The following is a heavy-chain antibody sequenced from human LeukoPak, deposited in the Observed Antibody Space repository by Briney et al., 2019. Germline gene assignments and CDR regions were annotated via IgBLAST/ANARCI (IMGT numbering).Heavy chain of an antibody. D-gene: IGHD6-6*01. CDR1: GGSISSYY. V-gene: IGHV4-4*09. Sequence: SETLSLTCTVSGGSISSYYWSWIRQPPGKGLEWIGYIYTSGSTSYNPSLKSRVTISVDTSKNQFSLKLSSVTAADTAVYYCARHAHSSSSGNWFDPWGQGTLVTVSS. J-gene: IGHJ5*02. CDR2: IYTSGST. CDR3: ARHAHSSSSGNWFDP.